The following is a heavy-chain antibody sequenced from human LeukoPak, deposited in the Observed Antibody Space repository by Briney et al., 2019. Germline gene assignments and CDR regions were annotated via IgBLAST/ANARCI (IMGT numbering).Heavy chain of an antibody. V-gene: IGHV3-48*04. CDR1: GFTFSSYS. Sequence: GGSLRLSCAASGFTFSSYSRNWIRQAPGKGLEWVSYISSSSSTIYYADSVKARFNISRDNAKPSPYPQMNRLRAPDPAVYYCARPFAYSSSSGSDYWGQGTLVTVSS. CDR3: ARPFAYSSSSGSDY. CDR2: ISSSSSTI. J-gene: IGHJ4*02. D-gene: IGHD6-6*01.